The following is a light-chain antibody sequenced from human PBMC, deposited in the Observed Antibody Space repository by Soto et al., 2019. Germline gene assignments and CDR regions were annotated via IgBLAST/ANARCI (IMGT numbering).Light chain of an antibody. J-gene: IGLJ1*01. CDR3: CSYAGSSTYV. CDR2: EGS. CDR1: SSDVRSYNL. V-gene: IGLV2-23*01. Sequence: QSALTQPASVSGSPGQSITISCTGTSSDVRSYNLVSWYQQHPGKAPKLMIYEGSKRPSGVSNRFSGSKSGNTASLTISGLHAEDEADYYCCSYAGSSTYVFGTGTKVTVL.